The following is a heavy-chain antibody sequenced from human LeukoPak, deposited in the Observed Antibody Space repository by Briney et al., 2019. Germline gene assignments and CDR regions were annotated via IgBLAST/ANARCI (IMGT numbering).Heavy chain of an antibody. V-gene: IGHV4-59*08. CDR2: IFSSGGTT. CDR1: GGSIMSHW. Sequence: SETLSLTCTVSGGSIMSHWWSWLRQPPGKGVEGIGDIFSSGGTTNHNPSLKTRLTMSLATSKHQFSLKLTSVTAAHTAMYYCARHHTADASIVFWGQEPLLTAFS. J-gene: IGHJ4*02. D-gene: IGHD4-17*01. CDR3: ARHHTADASIVF.